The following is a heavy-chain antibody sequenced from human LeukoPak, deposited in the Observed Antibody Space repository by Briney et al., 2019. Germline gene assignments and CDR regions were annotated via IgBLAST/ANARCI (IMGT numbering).Heavy chain of an antibody. CDR3: ARGQWLVPTGDY. Sequence: SETLSLTCTVSGGSVSSGSSYWSWIRQLPGKGLEWIGYIYYSGSTNYNPSLKSRVTISVDTSKNQFSLKLSSVTAADTAVYYCARGQWLVPTGDYWGQGTLVTVSS. D-gene: IGHD6-19*01. J-gene: IGHJ4*02. V-gene: IGHV4-61*01. CDR1: GGSVSSGSSY. CDR2: IYYSGST.